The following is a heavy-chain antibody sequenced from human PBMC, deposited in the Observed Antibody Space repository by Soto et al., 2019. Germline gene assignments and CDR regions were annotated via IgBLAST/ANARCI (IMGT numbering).Heavy chain of an antibody. CDR3: ARAHYSSGWYPQKGAFDI. CDR2: ISAYNGNT. J-gene: IGHJ3*02. D-gene: IGHD6-19*01. CDR1: GYTFTSYG. Sequence: ASVKVSCKASGYTFTSYGISWVRQAPGQGLEWMGWISAYNGNTNYAQKLQGRVTMTTDTSTSTAYMELRSLRSDDTAVYYCARAHYSSGWYPQKGAFDIWGQGTMVTVSS. V-gene: IGHV1-18*01.